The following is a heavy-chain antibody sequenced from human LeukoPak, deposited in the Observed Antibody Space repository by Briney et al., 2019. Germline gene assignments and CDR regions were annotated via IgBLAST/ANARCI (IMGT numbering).Heavy chain of an antibody. CDR2: IYYSGST. CDR1: GYSISSSNW. V-gene: IGHV4-28*01. D-gene: IGHD5-18*01. CDR3: ARSTGYSYGHRHAFDI. J-gene: IGHJ3*02. Sequence: PSDTLSLTCAVSGYSISSSNWWGWIRQPPGKGLEWIGYIYYSGSTYYNPSLKSRVTMSVDTSKNQFSLKLSSVTAVDTAVYYCARSTGYSYGHRHAFDIWGQGTMVTVSS.